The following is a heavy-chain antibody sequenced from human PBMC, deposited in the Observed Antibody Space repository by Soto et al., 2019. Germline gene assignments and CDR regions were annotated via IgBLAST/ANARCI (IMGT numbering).Heavy chain of an antibody. V-gene: IGHV4-34*01. Sequence: SETLSLTCAVYGGSFSGYYWSWIRQPPGKGLEWIGEINHSGSTNYNPSLKSRVTITVDTSKNQFSLKLSSVTAADTAVYYFARCIYDSSGYREGPALRYYYGMDVWGQGTTVTVSS. CDR2: INHSGST. CDR1: GGSFSGYY. CDR3: ARCIYDSSGYREGPALRYYYGMDV. D-gene: IGHD3-22*01. J-gene: IGHJ6*02.